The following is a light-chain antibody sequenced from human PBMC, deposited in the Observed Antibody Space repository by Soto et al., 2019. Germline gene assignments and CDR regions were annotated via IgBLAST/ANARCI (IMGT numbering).Light chain of an antibody. Sequence: DIQMTQSPSTLSGSVGDRVTITCRASQTISSWLAWYQQKPGKAPKLLIYKASTLKSGVPSRFSGSGSGTDFTLTISCLQSEDFAAYYCQQYYSYPQWTFGQGTKVDIK. J-gene: IGKJ1*01. V-gene: IGKV1-5*03. CDR2: KAS. CDR1: QTISSW. CDR3: QQYYSYPQWT.